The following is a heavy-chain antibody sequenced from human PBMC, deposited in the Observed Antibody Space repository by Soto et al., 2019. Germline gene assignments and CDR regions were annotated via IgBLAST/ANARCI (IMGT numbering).Heavy chain of an antibody. D-gene: IGHD5-18*01. CDR1: RYTFTSYD. CDR3: ARGHVDTAMVTAGFDP. Sequence: QVQLVQSGAEVKKPGASVKVSCKASRYTFTSYDINWVRQATGQGLEWMGWMNTNSGNTGYAQKFQGRVTMTRNTSISTAYMELSSLRSEDTAVYYCARGHVDTAMVTAGFDPWGQGTLVTVSS. V-gene: IGHV1-8*01. CDR2: MNTNSGNT. J-gene: IGHJ5*02.